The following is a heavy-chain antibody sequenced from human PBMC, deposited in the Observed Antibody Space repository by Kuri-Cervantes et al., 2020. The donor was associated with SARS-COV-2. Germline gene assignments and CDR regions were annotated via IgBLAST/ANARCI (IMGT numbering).Heavy chain of an antibody. CDR1: GYSFTSYW. J-gene: IGHJ2*01. CDR3: ARRGRGAVAGTTKYWYFDL. Sequence: KVSCKGSGYSFTSYWIGWVRQMPGKGLEWMGIIYPGDSDTRYSPSFRGQVTISADKSISTAYLQWSSLKASDTAMYYCARRGRGAVAGTTKYWYFDLWGRGTLVTVSS. D-gene: IGHD6-19*01. CDR2: IYPGDSDT. V-gene: IGHV5-51*01.